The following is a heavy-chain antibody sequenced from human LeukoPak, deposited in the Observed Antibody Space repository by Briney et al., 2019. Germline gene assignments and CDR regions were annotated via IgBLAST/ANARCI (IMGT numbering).Heavy chain of an antibody. CDR2: SIPILGTA. D-gene: IGHD3-3*01. CDR3: AGIPVFGVVLHQEPV. J-gene: IGHJ6*04. V-gene: IGHV1-69*06. CDR1: EGTFSDYA. Sequence: SVKVSCKASEGTFSDYALNWVRQAPGQGLEWMGVSIPILGTANSTQKFQGRVTITADISTNTVYMELSSLRSEDTAVYFCAGIPVFGVVLHQEPVWGKGTTVTVSS.